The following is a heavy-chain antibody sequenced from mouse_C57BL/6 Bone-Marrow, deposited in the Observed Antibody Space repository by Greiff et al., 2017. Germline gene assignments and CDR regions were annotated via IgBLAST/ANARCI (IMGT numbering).Heavy chain of an antibody. J-gene: IGHJ3*01. D-gene: IGHD2-3*01. CDR2: IDPSDSYT. Sequence: QVQLQQPGAELVKPGASVKLSCKASGYTFTSYWMQWVKQRPGQGLEWIGEIDPSDSYTNYNQKFKGKATLTVDTSSSTAYMQPSSLTSEDSAVYYCASEGYWAWFAYWGQGTLVTVSA. CDR3: ASEGYWAWFAY. V-gene: IGHV1-50*01. CDR1: GYTFTSYW.